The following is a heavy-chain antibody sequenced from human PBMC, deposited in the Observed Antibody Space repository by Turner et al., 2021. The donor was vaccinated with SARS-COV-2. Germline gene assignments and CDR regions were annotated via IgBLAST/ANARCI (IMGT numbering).Heavy chain of an antibody. D-gene: IGHD2-21*01. CDR1: GSTFTDAY. Sequence: QVHLVQSGAVVRNPVASAKVSCKTSGSTFTDAYLHWVRQERGQGLEWMGWNNPKNGDTDSTQKFQGRVTMTRYTSINTAYIALDSLIYDDTAVYYCTRDPCRPVIGCGAGSWGQGTLVSVSS. CDR2: NNPKNGDT. V-gene: IGHV1-2*02. J-gene: IGHJ5*02. CDR3: TRDPCRPVIGCGAGS.